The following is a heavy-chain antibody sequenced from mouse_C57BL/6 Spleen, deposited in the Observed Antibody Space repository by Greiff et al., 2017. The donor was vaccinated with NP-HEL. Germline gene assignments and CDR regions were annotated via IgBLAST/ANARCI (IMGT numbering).Heavy chain of an antibody. CDR1: GFTFSDYG. CDR3: ARIYSNYAMDY. J-gene: IGHJ4*01. D-gene: IGHD2-5*01. Sequence: EVKLVESGGGLVKPGGSLKLSCAASGFTFSDYGMHWVRQAPEKGLEWVAYISSGSSTLYYADTVKGRFTISRDNAKNTLFLQMTSLRSEDTAMYYCARIYSNYAMDYWGQGTSVTVSS. CDR2: ISSGSSTL. V-gene: IGHV5-17*01.